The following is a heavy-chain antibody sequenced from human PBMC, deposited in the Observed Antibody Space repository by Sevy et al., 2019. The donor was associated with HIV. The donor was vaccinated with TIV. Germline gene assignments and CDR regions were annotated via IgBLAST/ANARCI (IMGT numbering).Heavy chain of an antibody. CDR2: ISGSGGRT. D-gene: IGHD2-2*01. J-gene: IGHJ6*02. CDR3: AKDKYQLICDRYGMDV. CDR1: GFTFSSYA. Sequence: GGSLRLSCAASGFTFSSYAMSWVRQAPGKGLEWVSAISGSGGRTYYADSVKGRSTISRDNSKNTLYLKMNSLRAEDTDVYYCAKDKYQLICDRYGMDVWGQGTTVTVSS. V-gene: IGHV3-23*01.